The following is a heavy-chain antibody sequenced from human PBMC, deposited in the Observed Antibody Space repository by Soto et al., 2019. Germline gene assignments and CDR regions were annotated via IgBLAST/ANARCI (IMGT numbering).Heavy chain of an antibody. CDR3: ARDLYSSSSFYYYGMDV. V-gene: IGHV1-18*01. D-gene: IGHD6-6*01. J-gene: IGHJ6*02. CDR1: GGTFSSYA. Sequence: ASVKVSCKASGGTFSSYATSWVRQAPGQGLEWMGWISAYNGNTNYAQKLQGRVTMTTDTSTSTAYMEPRSLRSDDTAVYYCARDLYSSSSFYYYGMDVWGQGTTVTVSS. CDR2: ISAYNGNT.